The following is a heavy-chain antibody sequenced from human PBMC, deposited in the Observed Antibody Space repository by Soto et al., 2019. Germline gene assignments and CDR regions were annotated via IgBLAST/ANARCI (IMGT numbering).Heavy chain of an antibody. CDR1: GYTFANYA. CDR3: AREPYSYGYYYYFDY. Sequence: QVQLVQSGAEVKKPGASVKVSCKASGYTFANYAVSWVRQAPGQGLEWMGWISAYNGTTNDDQKLQGRVTMTTDTTTSTAYMELMSIISDDTAVYYCAREPYSYGYYYYFDYWGQGTLLTVSS. D-gene: IGHD5-18*01. V-gene: IGHV1-18*01. CDR2: ISAYNGTT. J-gene: IGHJ4*02.